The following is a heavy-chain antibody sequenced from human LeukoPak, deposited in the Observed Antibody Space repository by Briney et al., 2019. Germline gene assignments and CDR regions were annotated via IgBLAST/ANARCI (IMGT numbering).Heavy chain of an antibody. CDR3: ARDASGGHLPSDY. V-gene: IGHV3-48*03. D-gene: IGHD4-23*01. Sequence: PGGSLRLSCAASGFTFSSYEMNWVRQAPGKGLEWVSYISGGGETRYYADSVKGRFTISRDNGKNSLYLQMNSLRAEDTAVYYCARDASGGHLPSDYWGQGTLVTVSS. CDR1: GFTFSSYE. CDR2: ISGGGETR. J-gene: IGHJ4*02.